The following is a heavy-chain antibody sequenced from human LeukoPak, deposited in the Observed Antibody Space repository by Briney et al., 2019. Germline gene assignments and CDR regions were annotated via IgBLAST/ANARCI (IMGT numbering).Heavy chain of an antibody. CDR3: AKDVGRYFDWSALDY. CDR1: GFTFSSYG. V-gene: IGHV3-23*01. D-gene: IGHD3-9*01. CDR2: ISGSGGST. J-gene: IGHJ4*02. Sequence: PGGSLRLSCAASGFTFSSYGMSWVRQAPGKGLEWVSAISGSGGSTYYADSVKGRFTISRDNSKNTPYLQMNSLRAEDTAVYYCAKDVGRYFDWSALDYWGQGTLVTVSS.